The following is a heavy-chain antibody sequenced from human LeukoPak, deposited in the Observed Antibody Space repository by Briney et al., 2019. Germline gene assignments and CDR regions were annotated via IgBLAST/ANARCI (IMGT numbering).Heavy chain of an antibody. J-gene: IGHJ6*02. D-gene: IGHD3-16*02. CDR2: IYYSGST. Sequence: SETLSLTCTVSGGSISSSSYYWGWIRQPPGKGLEWIGSIYYSGSTYYNPSLKSRVTISVDTSKNQFSLKLSSVTAADTAVYYCARMYYDDVWGSYRTPYGMDVWGQGTTVTVSS. V-gene: IGHV4-39*01. CDR1: GGSISSSSYY. CDR3: ARMYYDDVWGSYRTPYGMDV.